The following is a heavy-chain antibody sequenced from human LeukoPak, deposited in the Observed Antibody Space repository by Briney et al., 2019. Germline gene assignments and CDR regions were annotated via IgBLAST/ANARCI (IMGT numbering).Heavy chain of an antibody. Sequence: SETLSLTCTVSGGSISSYYWSWIRQPPGRGLEWIGYVYYSGSTNCNPSLKSRVTISVDTSKNQFSLKLTSVTAADTAVYYCARHYDTSGYWYYFDYWGQGTLVTVSS. J-gene: IGHJ4*02. CDR3: ARHYDTSGYWYYFDY. V-gene: IGHV4-59*08. CDR1: GGSISSYY. D-gene: IGHD3-22*01. CDR2: VYYSGST.